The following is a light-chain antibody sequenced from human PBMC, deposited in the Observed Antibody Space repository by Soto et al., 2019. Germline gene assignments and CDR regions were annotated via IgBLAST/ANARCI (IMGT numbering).Light chain of an antibody. V-gene: IGKV1-39*01. J-gene: IGKJ3*01. Sequence: DIQMTQSPSSLSASVGDRVTITCRASQSISSYLNWYQQKPGKAPKLLIYAASSLQSGVPSRFRVSGYGTDFTLNISSLQTEDFATYYCQQSYSTPLTFGTGTKVDIK. CDR2: AAS. CDR1: QSISSY. CDR3: QQSYSTPLT.